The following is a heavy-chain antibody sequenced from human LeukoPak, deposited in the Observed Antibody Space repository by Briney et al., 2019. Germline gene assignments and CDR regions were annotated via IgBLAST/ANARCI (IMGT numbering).Heavy chain of an antibody. CDR2: IYYTGST. D-gene: IGHD4-23*01. V-gene: IGHV4-59*01. CDR1: GGSISIYY. CDR3: GSGGNYWSQRWFDP. J-gene: IGHJ5*02. Sequence: SQTLSLTRTVSGGSISIYYWSWIRQPPGKGLEWIGDIYYTGSTSYHTSLRSRVTMSLDPSKNQISLALNALTPAPPGVYYCGSGGNYWSQRWFDPWGRGNLVSVSS.